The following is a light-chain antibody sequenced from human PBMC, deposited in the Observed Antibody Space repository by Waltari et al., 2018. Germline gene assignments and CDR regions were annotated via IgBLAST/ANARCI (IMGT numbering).Light chain of an antibody. V-gene: IGLV1-44*01. J-gene: IGLJ2*01. CDR2: TDD. Sequence: QSVLTQPPSPSGTPGQRVTIPCYGSTPNIGSHTVSWYQQLPGTAPKLLIYTDDQRPSGVPDRFSGSKSGTSASLAISGPQSEDEAHYHCSAWDDNLNGVIFGGGTKLTVL. CDR3: SAWDDNLNGVI. CDR1: TPNIGSHT.